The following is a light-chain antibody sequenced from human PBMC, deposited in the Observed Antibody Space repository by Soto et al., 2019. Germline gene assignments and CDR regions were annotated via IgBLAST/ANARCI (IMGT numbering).Light chain of an antibody. J-gene: IGKJ1*01. Sequence: IVMTQSPATLSVPPGERATLSCRASQSVSSNLAWYQQKPGQAPRLLIYGASTRATGIPARFSGSGFGTEFTLTISSLQSEDFAVYFCQQYNNWPRTFGQGTKVDIK. V-gene: IGKV3-15*01. CDR3: QQYNNWPRT. CDR1: QSVSSN. CDR2: GAS.